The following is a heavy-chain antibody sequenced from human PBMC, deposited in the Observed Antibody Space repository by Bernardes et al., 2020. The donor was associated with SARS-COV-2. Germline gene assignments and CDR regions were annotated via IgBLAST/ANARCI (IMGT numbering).Heavy chain of an antibody. J-gene: IGHJ4*02. V-gene: IGHV3-7*01. CDR2: MKGDGTER. D-gene: IGHD6-19*01. Sequence: GVLRLSCAVSGFTFSSYWMSWVRQAPGKGLEWVANMKGDGTERYYVDSVKGRFTISRDSAKNSLFLQMNSLRAEDTAVYYCVRDQSSGWTFDYWGQGTLVTVSS. CDR3: VRDQSSGWTFDY. CDR1: GFTFSSYW.